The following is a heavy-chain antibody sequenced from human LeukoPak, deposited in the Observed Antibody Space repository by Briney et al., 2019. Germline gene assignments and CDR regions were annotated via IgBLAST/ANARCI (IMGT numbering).Heavy chain of an antibody. V-gene: IGHV3-30*02. D-gene: IGHD3-22*01. J-gene: IGHJ4*02. CDR1: GFTFSSYG. CDR2: IRVDGSDK. Sequence: GGSLRLSCAASGFTFSSYGMHWVRQAPGKGLEWVAFIRVDGSDKYYADSVKGQFTISRDNSKNTLYLQMNSLRAEDTAVYYCAKDTPDSSAYYLENWGQGTLVTVSS. CDR3: AKDTPDSSAYYLEN.